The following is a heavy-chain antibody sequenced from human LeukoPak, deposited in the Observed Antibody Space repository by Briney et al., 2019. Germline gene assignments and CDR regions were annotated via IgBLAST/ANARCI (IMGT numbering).Heavy chain of an antibody. CDR2: ISAYNGNT. Sequence: AASVKVSCEASGYTFTSYGISWVRQAPGQGLEWMGWISAYNGNTNYAQKLQGRVTMTTDTSTSTAYMELRSLRSDDTAVYYCARVWGIYGDPNWFDPWGQGTLVTVSS. J-gene: IGHJ5*02. V-gene: IGHV1-18*01. CDR3: ARVWGIYGDPNWFDP. CDR1: GYTFTSYG. D-gene: IGHD4-17*01.